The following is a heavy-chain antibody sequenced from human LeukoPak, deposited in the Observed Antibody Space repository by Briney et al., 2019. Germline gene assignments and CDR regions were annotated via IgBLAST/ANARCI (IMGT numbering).Heavy chain of an antibody. Sequence: GGSLRLPCAASGFTFSRYSMNWVRQAPGKGLEWVSYISSSSTKYYADSVKGRFTISRDNAKSSLYLQMNSLRDEDTAVYFCARDPGHSSVGEPKHNDYWGQGTLVTVSS. CDR1: GFTFSRYS. J-gene: IGHJ4*02. CDR2: ISSSSTK. D-gene: IGHD3-10*01. V-gene: IGHV3-48*02. CDR3: ARDPGHSSVGEPKHNDY.